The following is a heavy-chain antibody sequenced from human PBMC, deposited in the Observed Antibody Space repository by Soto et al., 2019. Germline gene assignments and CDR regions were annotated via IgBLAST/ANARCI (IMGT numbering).Heavy chain of an antibody. CDR1: GFTFDDYG. D-gene: IGHD1-7*01. V-gene: IGHV3-20*01. Sequence: GGSLRLSCAASGFTFDDYGMSWVRQAPGKGLEWVSAINWNGGSTGYGDSVKGRFTISRDNAKNSLYLQMNSLRAEDTALYHCARGKLSSARENAFDIWGQGTMVTVSS. CDR2: INWNGGST. CDR3: ARGKLSSARENAFDI. J-gene: IGHJ3*02.